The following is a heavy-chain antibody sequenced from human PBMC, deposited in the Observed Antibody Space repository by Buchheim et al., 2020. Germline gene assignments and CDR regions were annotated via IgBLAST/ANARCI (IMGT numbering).Heavy chain of an antibody. D-gene: IGHD3-3*01. Sequence: QVQLVQSGAEVKKPGSSVKVSCKASGGTFSSYAISWVRQAPGQGLEWMGRIIPILGIANYAQQFPGRVTITADKSTSTAYMELSSLRSEDTAVYYCARDYYDFWSGYPTQGWFDPWGQGTL. CDR1: GGTFSSYA. CDR2: IIPILGIA. CDR3: ARDYYDFWSGYPTQGWFDP. J-gene: IGHJ5*02. V-gene: IGHV1-69*04.